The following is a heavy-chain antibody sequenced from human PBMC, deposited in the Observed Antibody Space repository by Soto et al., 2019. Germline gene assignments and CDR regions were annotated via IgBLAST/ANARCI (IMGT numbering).Heavy chain of an antibody. CDR2: IYRSGST. CDR1: GASLTSGSYY. Sequence: QVQLQESGPGLVRLSETPSLTCTVSGASLTSGSYYWSWVRQPPWKGLEWIAYIYRSGSTNYNPSLKSRATLSVDTSKNQFSLRLTSVTPADTAMYYCARWKYSYSDLPGDWFDTWGQGAQVTVAS. CDR3: ARWKYSYSDLPGDWFDT. D-gene: IGHD3-10*01. V-gene: IGHV4-61*01. J-gene: IGHJ5*02.